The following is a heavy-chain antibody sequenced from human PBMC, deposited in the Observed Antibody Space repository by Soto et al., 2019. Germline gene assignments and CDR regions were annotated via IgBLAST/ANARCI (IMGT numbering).Heavy chain of an antibody. CDR1: GGSVSSGSYY. Sequence: PSETLSLTCTVSGGSVSSGSYYWSWIRQPPGKGLEWIGYIYYSGSTNYNPSLKSRVTISVDTSKNQFSLKLSSVTAADTAVYYCARASAVTDFDYWGQGTLVTVSS. V-gene: IGHV4-61*01. J-gene: IGHJ4*02. D-gene: IGHD4-17*01. CDR3: ARASAVTDFDY. CDR2: IYYSGST.